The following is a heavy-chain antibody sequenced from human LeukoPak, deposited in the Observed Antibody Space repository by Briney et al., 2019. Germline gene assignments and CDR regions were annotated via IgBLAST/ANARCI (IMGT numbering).Heavy chain of an antibody. CDR1: GFTFSRYW. J-gene: IGHJ4*02. V-gene: IGHV3-48*01. CDR3: ASNIDF. CDR2: ISSSSSTI. Sequence: GESLRLSCAASGFTFSRYWIHWVRQAPGKGLEWVSYISSSSSTIYYADSVKGRFTISRDNAKNSLYLQMNSLRAGDTAVYYCASNIDFWGQGTLVTVSS.